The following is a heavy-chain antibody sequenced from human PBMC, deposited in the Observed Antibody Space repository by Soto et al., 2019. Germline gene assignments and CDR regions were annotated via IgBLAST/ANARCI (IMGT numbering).Heavy chain of an antibody. Sequence: QVQLQESGPGLVKTSEILSLTCSISGGTIGDYYWSWLRQPPGKGLEWLAYIYYTGKTDQNPSLERRVSISLGTTKNQFSLNLRSVTAADTAVYYCVRKHHRAGSFDSWGPGIVVTVST. V-gene: IGHV4-59*01. CDR3: VRKHHRAGSFDS. D-gene: IGHD2-21*01. CDR1: GGTIGDYY. J-gene: IGHJ4*02. CDR2: IYYTGKT.